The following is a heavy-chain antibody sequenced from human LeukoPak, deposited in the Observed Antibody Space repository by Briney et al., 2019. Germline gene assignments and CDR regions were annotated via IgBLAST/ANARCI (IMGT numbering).Heavy chain of an antibody. J-gene: IGHJ5*02. D-gene: IGHD2-2*01. V-gene: IGHV5-51*01. CDR1: GYSFTSYW. CDR3: ARQGGIYCSSTSCLNWFAP. CDR2: IYPGDSDT. Sequence: GESLKTSCKGSGYSFTSYWIGWVRQMPGKGLEWMGIIYPGDSDTRYSPSFQGQVTISADKSISTAYLQWSSLKASDTAMYYCARQGGIYCSSTSCLNWFAPWGQGTLVTVSS.